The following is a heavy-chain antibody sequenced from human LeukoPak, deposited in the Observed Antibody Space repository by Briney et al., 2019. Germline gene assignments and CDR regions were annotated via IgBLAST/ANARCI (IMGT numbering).Heavy chain of an antibody. J-gene: IGHJ5*02. D-gene: IGHD3-3*01. CDR3: ARSFGLEGEYDFWSGYYPYNWFDP. CDR1: GYTFTGYY. CDR2: IIPIFGTA. Sequence: SVKVSCKASGYTFTGYYMHWVRQAPGQGLEWMGGIIPIFGTANYAQKFQGRVTITADESTSTAYMELSSLRSEDTAVYYCARSFGLEGEYDFWSGYYPYNWFDPWGQGTLVTVSS. V-gene: IGHV1-69*13.